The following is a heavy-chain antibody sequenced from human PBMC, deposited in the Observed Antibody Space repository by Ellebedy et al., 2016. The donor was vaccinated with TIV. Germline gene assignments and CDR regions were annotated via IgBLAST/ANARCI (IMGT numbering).Heavy chain of an antibody. Sequence: MPSETLSLTCTVSGSTISSSSYYCGWIRQPPGKGLDWIGSIYYSVSTYCNPSLKSRVTISADTSKNQFSLKLSSVTAADTDVYYCAREPALTVTTLTGSDYWGQGTLVTVSS. CDR2: IYYSVST. CDR1: GSTISSSSYY. CDR3: AREPALTVTTLTGSDY. J-gene: IGHJ4*02. V-gene: IGHV4-39*01. D-gene: IGHD4-17*01.